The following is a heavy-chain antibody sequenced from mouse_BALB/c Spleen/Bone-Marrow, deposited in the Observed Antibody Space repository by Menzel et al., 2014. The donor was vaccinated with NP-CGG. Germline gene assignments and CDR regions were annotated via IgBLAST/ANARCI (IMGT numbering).Heavy chain of an antibody. D-gene: IGHD2-14*01. V-gene: IGHV1S56*01. J-gene: IGHJ4*01. CDR3: ARGDYYRSVMDY. Sequence: QLQQSGPELVKPGASMRISRKASGYTFTTYFIHWVKQRPGQGLEWIGWIYPGNINIKYNENFKDKVTLTADKSPNTAHLQFSSLTSEDSAVYFCARGDYYRSVMDYWGQGTSVTVSS. CDR2: IYPGNINI. CDR1: GYTFTTYF.